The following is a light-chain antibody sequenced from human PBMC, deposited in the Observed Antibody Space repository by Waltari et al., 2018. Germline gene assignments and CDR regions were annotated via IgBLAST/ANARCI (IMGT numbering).Light chain of an antibody. J-gene: IGLJ1*01. CDR2: EVS. CDR1: DSDVGAYDF. Sequence: QSALTQPASVSGSPGQSITIPCSGTDSDVGAYDFVSWYQQHPGKAPHLIIYEVSNRPSGISNRFSASKSGNTASLTISGLQAGDEADYYCSSYTTSSAPGVFGTGTRVTVL. CDR3: SSYTTSSAPGV. V-gene: IGLV2-14*01.